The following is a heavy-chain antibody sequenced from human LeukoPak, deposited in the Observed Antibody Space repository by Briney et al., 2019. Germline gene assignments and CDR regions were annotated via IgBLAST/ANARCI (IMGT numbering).Heavy chain of an antibody. V-gene: IGHV4-61*02. CDR3: ARVRRKVVAATRYYFYYMDV. CDR2: IYTSGST. CDR1: GGSISSGNYY. D-gene: IGHD2-15*01. Sequence: SETLSLTCTVSGGSISSGNYYWSWIRQPAGKGLEWIGLIYTSGSTKYNPSLKSRVNISVDTSKNQFSLKLSSVTAADTAVYYCARVRRKVVAATRYYFYYMDVWGKGTTVTISS. J-gene: IGHJ6*03.